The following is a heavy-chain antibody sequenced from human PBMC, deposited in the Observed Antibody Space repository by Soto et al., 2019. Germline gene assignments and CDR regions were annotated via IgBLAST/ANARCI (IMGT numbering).Heavy chain of an antibody. CDR1: GGTFSSYA. Sequence: QVQLVQSGAEVKKPGSSVKVSCKASGGTFSSYAISWVRQAPGQGLEWMGGIIPIFGTANYAQKFQGRVTITADESTSTAYMALSSLRSEDTAVYYCARARRYYYDSSGYYVYCYFDRWGRGTLVTVSS. J-gene: IGHJ2*01. CDR2: IIPIFGTA. V-gene: IGHV1-69*12. CDR3: ARARRYYYDSSGYYVYCYFDR. D-gene: IGHD3-22*01.